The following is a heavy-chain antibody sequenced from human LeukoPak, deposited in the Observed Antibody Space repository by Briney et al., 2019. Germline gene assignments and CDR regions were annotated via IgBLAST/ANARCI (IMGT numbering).Heavy chain of an antibody. CDR2: MYYGETT. D-gene: IGHD1/OR15-1a*01. CDR3: ATGGTIRAYY. CDR1: GGSISSSKYC. V-gene: IGHV4-39*07. Sequence: SETLSLTCTVSGGSISSSKYCWGWICQPPGKGLEWIGTMYYGETTYYNPSLKSRVTISVDTSKNQFSLKLTSVTAADTAVYYCATGGTIRAYYWGQGTLVTVSS. J-gene: IGHJ4*02.